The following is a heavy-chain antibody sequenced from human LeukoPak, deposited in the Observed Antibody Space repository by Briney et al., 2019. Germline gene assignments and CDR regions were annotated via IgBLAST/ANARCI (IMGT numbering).Heavy chain of an antibody. CDR1: GFTFSNYA. J-gene: IGHJ2*01. Sequence: QPGGSLRLSCVASGFTFSNYAMHWVRQAPGKGLEWVAVISYDGSNKYYADSVKGRFTISRDNSKNTVYLQMNSLRTDDTAVYYCAGDSSGYYFYFDLWGRGTLVTVSS. D-gene: IGHD3-22*01. CDR2: ISYDGSNK. V-gene: IGHV3-30-3*01. CDR3: AGDSSGYYFYFDL.